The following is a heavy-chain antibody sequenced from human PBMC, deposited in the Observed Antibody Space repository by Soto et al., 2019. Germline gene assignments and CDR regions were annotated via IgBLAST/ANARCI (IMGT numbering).Heavy chain of an antibody. J-gene: IGHJ6*02. V-gene: IGHV1-18*01. CDR2: ISGYNGNT. CDR3: ARDRGGDGMDV. D-gene: IGHD3-16*01. CDR1: GYTFSSYG. Sequence: QVQLVQSGAEMKKPGASVKVSCKASGYTFSSYGISWVRQAPGQGLEWMGWISGYNGNTNYAQKLQGRVTMTIDTSTSTGYMELRSLRSDDTAVYYCARDRGGDGMDVWGQGTTVTVSS.